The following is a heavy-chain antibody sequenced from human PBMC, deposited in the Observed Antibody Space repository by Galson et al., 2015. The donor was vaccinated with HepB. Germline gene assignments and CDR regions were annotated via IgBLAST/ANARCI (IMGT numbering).Heavy chain of an antibody. CDR3: ANRYCTSSSWAFDP. D-gene: IGHD2-2*01. CDR2: IYHRGST. J-gene: IGHJ5*02. CDR1: SPSIGRVGSS. Sequence: SPTLSLTCPVSSPSIGRVGSSCTWLRPPPGNALEWFGYIYHRGSTYYNQSLKSRFTISLDRSKNHFTLKLTAVTAADTAVYYCANRYCTSSSWAFDPWGQGTLVTVSS. V-gene: IGHV4-30-2*01.